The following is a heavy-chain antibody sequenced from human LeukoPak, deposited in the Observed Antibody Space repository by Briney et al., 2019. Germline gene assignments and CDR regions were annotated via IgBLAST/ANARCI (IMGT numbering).Heavy chain of an antibody. D-gene: IGHD3-22*01. Sequence: GGSLRLSCAGSGFIFRNYAIHWIRQAPGKGLEWVAVVSYDGNNKYYADSVKGRFTISRDNSKNTLYLQMNSLRAEDTAVYYCAKGYYYDSSGYYPIDRWGQGTLVTVSS. V-gene: IGHV3-30-3*01. CDR2: VSYDGNNK. J-gene: IGHJ5*02. CDR1: GFIFRNYA. CDR3: AKGYYYDSSGYYPIDR.